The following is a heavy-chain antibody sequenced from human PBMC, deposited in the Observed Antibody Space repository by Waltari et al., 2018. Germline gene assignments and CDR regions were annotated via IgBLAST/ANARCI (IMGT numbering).Heavy chain of an antibody. CDR3: AKDRKYSGWTVFGGMHYYGMDV. CDR2: IKSKTDSGTT. J-gene: IGHJ6*02. D-gene: IGHD5-12*01. Sequence: EVQLVESGGGLVKPGGSLRVSCAASGFTVSNAWMNWVRLAPGTGLDWVGRIKSKTDSGTTDYAAPVKGRFTISRDDSKNTLFLQMNSLKTEDTAVYYCAKDRKYSGWTVFGGMHYYGMDVWGQGTTVTVSS. V-gene: IGHV3-15*07. CDR1: GFTVSNAW.